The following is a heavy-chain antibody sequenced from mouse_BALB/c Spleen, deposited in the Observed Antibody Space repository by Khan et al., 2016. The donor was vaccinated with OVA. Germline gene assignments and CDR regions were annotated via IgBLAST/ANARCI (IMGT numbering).Heavy chain of an antibody. J-gene: IGHJ4*01. D-gene: IGHD2-10*01. CDR1: GFSLTNYG. CDR3: ARQPYYHYYVMDY. CDR2: IWSDGST. V-gene: IGHV2-6-1*01. Sequence: QMQLEESGPGLVAPSQSLSITCTFSGFSLTNYGVHWVRQPPGKGLEWLVVIWSDGSTTYNSDLKSRLSISKDNSKSQVFLKMNSLQTDDTAMYSCARQPYYHYYVMDYWGQGTSVTVSS.